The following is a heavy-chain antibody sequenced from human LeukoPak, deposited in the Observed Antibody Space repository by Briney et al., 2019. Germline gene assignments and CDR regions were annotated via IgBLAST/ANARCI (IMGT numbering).Heavy chain of an antibody. V-gene: IGHV3-30*03. J-gene: IGHJ4*02. Sequence: GGSLRLSCAASGFTFSSYSMNWVRQAPGKGLEWVALTSFDESNRGYADSVKGRFTISRDNSKNTLYLQMNSLTVEDTAVYYCARDLPPLDYWGQGTLVTVSS. CDR3: ARDLPPLDY. CDR1: GFTFSSYS. CDR2: TSFDESNR.